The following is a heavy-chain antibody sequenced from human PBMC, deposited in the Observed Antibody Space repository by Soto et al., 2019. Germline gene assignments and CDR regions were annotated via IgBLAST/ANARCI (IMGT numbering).Heavy chain of an antibody. CDR1: GGSISSGGYY. J-gene: IGHJ6*02. V-gene: IGHV4-61*08. Sequence: PSETLSLTCTVSGGSISSGGYYWSWIRQHPGTGLEWIGYIYYSGSTNYNPSLKSRVTISVDTSKNQFSLKLSSVTAADTAVYYCARAEAPNGYDFWSGYYIGYYGMDVWGQGTTVTVSS. CDR3: ARAEAPNGYDFWSGYYIGYYGMDV. D-gene: IGHD3-3*01. CDR2: IYYSGST.